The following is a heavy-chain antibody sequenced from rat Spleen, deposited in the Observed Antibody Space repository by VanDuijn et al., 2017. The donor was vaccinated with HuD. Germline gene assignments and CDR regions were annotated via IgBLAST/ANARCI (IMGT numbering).Heavy chain of an antibody. CDR3: ARPNNYYVMDA. D-gene: IGHD1-10*01. Sequence: EVQLVESGGGLVQPGRSLKLTCAASGFIFSNYYMAWVRQAPTEGLEWVAYISYEGSSTYYGDSVKGRFTISRDNAKNTLYLQMDSLRSEDTATYYCARPNNYYVMDAWGQGASVTVSS. V-gene: IGHV5-22*01. J-gene: IGHJ4*01. CDR2: ISYEGSST. CDR1: GFIFSNYY.